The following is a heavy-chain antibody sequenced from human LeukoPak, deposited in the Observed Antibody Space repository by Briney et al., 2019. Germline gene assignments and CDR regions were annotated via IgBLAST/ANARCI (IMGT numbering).Heavy chain of an antibody. Sequence: GGSLRLSCAASGFTFSSYAMSWVRQAPGKGLEWVSAISGSGGSTYYADSVKGRFTISRDNSKNTLYLQMNSLRAEDTAVYYCARCGAAAEAPIYYYYMDVWGKGTTVTVSS. CDR2: ISGSGGST. CDR3: ARCGAAAEAPIYYYYMDV. J-gene: IGHJ6*03. CDR1: GFTFSSYA. D-gene: IGHD6-13*01. V-gene: IGHV3-23*01.